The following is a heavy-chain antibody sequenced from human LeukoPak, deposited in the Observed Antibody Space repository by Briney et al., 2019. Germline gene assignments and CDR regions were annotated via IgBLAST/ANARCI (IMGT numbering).Heavy chain of an antibody. D-gene: IGHD1-26*01. CDR3: ARLRSGSTPPPPYYYYGLDV. J-gene: IGHJ6*02. Sequence: SETLSLTCTVSGGSISGYHWSWIRQPPGKGLEWIGYIHYSGSTNYNPSLKSRVTISVDTSKNQFSLKLTSVTAADTAVYYCARLRSGSTPPPPYYYYGLDVWGQGTTVTVSS. CDR2: IHYSGST. V-gene: IGHV4-59*01. CDR1: GGSISGYH.